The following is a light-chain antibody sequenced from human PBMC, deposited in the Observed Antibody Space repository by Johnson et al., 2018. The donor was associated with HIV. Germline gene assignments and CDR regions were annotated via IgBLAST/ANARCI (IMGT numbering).Light chain of an antibody. CDR3: GTWDSSRGAGV. J-gene: IGLJ1*01. CDR1: SSNIGNNY. CDR2: DNN. Sequence: QSVLSQPPSVSAAPGQKVTISCSGSSSNIGNNYVSWYQQLPGTAPKLLIYDNNKRPSGIPDRFSGSKSGTSATLGITGLQTGDEADYYCGTWDSSRGAGVFGTGAKVTVL. V-gene: IGLV1-51*01.